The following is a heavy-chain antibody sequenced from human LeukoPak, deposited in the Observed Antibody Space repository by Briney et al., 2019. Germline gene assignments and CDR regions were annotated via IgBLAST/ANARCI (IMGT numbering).Heavy chain of an antibody. D-gene: IGHD2/OR15-2a*01. CDR1: GGSFSGYY. Sequence: SETLSLTCAVYGGSFSGYYWSWIRQPPGKGLEWIGEINHSGSTNYSPSLKSRVTISVDTSKNQFSLKLSSVTAADTAVYYCARGLPTWATGQDYYYYYYMDVWGKGTTVTVSS. J-gene: IGHJ6*03. CDR3: ARGLPTWATGQDYYYYYYMDV. CDR2: INHSGST. V-gene: IGHV4-34*01.